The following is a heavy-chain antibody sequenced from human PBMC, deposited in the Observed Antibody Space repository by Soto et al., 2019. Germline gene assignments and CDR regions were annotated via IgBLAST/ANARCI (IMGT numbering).Heavy chain of an antibody. CDR2: INPNSGGT. J-gene: IGHJ6*02. CDR3: VRDGNMDV. CDR1: GYTFTGYY. V-gene: IGHV1-2*04. Sequence: ASVKVSCKACGYTFTGYYMHWVRQAPGQGLEWMGWINPNSGGTNYAQKFQGWVTMTRDTSISTAYMELSRLRPDDTAVYYCVRDGNMDVWGQGTTVTVSS.